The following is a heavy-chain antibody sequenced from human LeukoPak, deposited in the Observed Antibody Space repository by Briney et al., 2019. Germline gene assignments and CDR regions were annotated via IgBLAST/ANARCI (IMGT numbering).Heavy chain of an antibody. CDR3: ARDQPRMGYYDRLDAFDI. CDR1: GYTFTSYG. Sequence: GASVTVSCKASGYTFTSYGISWVRQAPGQGLEWMGWISAYNGNTNYAQKLQGRVTITTDTSTSTAYMELRSLRSDDTAVYYCARDQPRMGYYDRLDAFDIGGQGTMVTVSS. CDR2: ISAYNGNT. J-gene: IGHJ3*02. V-gene: IGHV1-18*01. D-gene: IGHD3-22*01.